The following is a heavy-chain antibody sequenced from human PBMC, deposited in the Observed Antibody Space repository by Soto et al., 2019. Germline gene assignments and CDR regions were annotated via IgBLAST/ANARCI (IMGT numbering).Heavy chain of an antibody. J-gene: IGHJ4*02. V-gene: IGHV1-24*01. CDR2: FDPEDGET. CDR3: ATMKLGYYSYYFDY. Sequence: VRQAPGKGLEWMGGFDPEDGETIYAQKFQGRVTMTEDTSTDTAYMELSSLRSEDTAVYYCATMKLGYYSYYFDYWVQGTLVTVSS. D-gene: IGHD3-22*01.